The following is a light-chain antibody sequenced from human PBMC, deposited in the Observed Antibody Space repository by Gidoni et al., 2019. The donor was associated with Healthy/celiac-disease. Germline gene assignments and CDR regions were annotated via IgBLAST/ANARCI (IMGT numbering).Light chain of an antibody. CDR2: EVS. J-gene: IGLJ2*01. Sequence: QSALTPPPSASGSPGQSFTISCTGTSSDVGGYNYVSWYQQHPGKAPKLMLYEVSKRPSGVPDRFSGSKSGNTASLTVSGLQAEDEADYYCSSYAGSNNLVFGGGTKLTVL. CDR3: SSYAGSNNLV. V-gene: IGLV2-8*01. CDR1: SSDVGGYNY.